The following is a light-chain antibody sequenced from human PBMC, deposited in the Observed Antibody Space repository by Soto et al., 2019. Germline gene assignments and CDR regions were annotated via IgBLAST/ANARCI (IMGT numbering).Light chain of an antibody. CDR3: QQSYSTPIT. V-gene: IGKV1-39*01. J-gene: IGKJ5*01. CDR1: QSISSY. CDR2: AAS. Sequence: MTQSPSSLSASVGDRVTITCRASQSISSYLNWYQQKPGKVPKLLIYAASSLQSGVPSRFSGSGSGTDFTLTISSLQPEDFATYYCQQSYSTPITFGQGTRLEIK.